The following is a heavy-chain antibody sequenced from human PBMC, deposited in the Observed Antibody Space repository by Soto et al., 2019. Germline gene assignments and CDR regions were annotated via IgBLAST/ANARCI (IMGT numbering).Heavy chain of an antibody. CDR2: VYYDGHT. Sequence: SETLSLTCTVSGGSINNNFWGWIRQPPGKGLEWIGYVYYDGHTDYNPSLESRVTIAVDTSKNQFSLRLTSVTAADTAVYDCARDLFGGYCLDYWGQGALVTVSS. D-gene: IGHD5-12*01. V-gene: IGHV4-59*01. CDR3: ARDLFGGYCLDY. J-gene: IGHJ4*02. CDR1: GGSINNNF.